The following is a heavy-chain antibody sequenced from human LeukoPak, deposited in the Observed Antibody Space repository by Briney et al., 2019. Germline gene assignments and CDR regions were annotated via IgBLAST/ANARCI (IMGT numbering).Heavy chain of an antibody. CDR3: ARTPGTPTDYGDTYYYYYMDV. J-gene: IGHJ6*03. Sequence: ASVKVSCKASGYTFINHWMHWVRQAPGQGLEWVGLINPTGTRTLYAQKFQGRITLTRDMSATTDYMELSSLRSEDTAVYYCARTPGTPTDYGDTYYYYYMDVWGKGTTVTISS. V-gene: IGHV1-46*01. CDR1: GYTFINHW. CDR2: INPTGTRT. D-gene: IGHD4-17*01.